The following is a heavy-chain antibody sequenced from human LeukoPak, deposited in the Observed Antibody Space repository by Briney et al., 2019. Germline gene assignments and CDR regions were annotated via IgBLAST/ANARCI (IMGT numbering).Heavy chain of an antibody. CDR2: INPNSGGT. Sequence: ASVKVSCKASGYTFTGYYMHWVRQAPGQGLEWMGWINPNSGGTNYAQKFQGRVTMTRDTSISTAYMELSRLRSDDTAVYYCARLAQAARTLDYWGQGTLVTVSS. D-gene: IGHD6-6*01. V-gene: IGHV1-2*02. J-gene: IGHJ4*02. CDR3: ARLAQAARTLDY. CDR1: GYTFTGYY.